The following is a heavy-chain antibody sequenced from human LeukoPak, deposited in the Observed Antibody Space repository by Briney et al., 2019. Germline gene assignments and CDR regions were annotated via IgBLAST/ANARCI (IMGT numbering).Heavy chain of an antibody. V-gene: IGHV3-7*01. D-gene: IGHD1-26*01. J-gene: IGHJ4*02. CDR3: ARDPNSGSYYPLGFDY. Sequence: PGGSLRLSCAASGFTFTSYWMSWVRQAPGKGLEWVANIKQDGSEKYYVDSVKGRFTISRDNAKNSLYLQMNSLRAEDTAVYYCARDPNSGSYYPLGFDYWGQGTLVTVSS. CDR2: IKQDGSEK. CDR1: GFTFTSYW.